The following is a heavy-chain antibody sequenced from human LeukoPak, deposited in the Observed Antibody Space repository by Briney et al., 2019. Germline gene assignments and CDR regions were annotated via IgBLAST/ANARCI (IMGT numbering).Heavy chain of an antibody. V-gene: IGHV1-2*02. D-gene: IGHD2-15*01. Sequence: ASVKVSCKASGYTFTGYYMHWVRQAPGQGLEWMGWINPNSGGTNYAQKFQGRVTMTRDTSISTAYMELSRLRSDDTAVYYCATRQEGGYCSGGSCYEPVFDYWGQGTLVTVSS. CDR1: GYTFTGYY. CDR3: ATRQEGGYCSGGSCYEPVFDY. CDR2: INPNSGGT. J-gene: IGHJ4*02.